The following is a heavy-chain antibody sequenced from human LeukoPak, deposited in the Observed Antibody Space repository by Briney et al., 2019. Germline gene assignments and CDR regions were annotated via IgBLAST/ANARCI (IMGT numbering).Heavy chain of an antibody. Sequence: PGGSLRLSCEASGFSFSKYGMSWVRQAPGKGLEWVSGISGSGRTTYYADSVKGRFTISRDNSKNTLYLQVNSLRAEDTAVYYCAKWGCSGGSCYPFDYWGQGTLVTVSS. CDR2: ISGSGRTT. D-gene: IGHD2-15*01. V-gene: IGHV3-23*01. CDR1: GFSFSKYG. J-gene: IGHJ4*02. CDR3: AKWGCSGGSCYPFDY.